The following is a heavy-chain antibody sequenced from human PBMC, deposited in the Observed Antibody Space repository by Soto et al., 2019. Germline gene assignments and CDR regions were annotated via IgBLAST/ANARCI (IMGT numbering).Heavy chain of an antibody. Sequence: PSETLSLTCSVSGDSISTSYWSWIRQPADPRPEWIGRFHSNGNSHYNPSLMSRVSMSMDTSNNQFSLELSSVTAADTAVYYCARISRGFCSGGRCSPLLFDYWGQGTLVTVSS. J-gene: IGHJ4*02. CDR3: ARISRGFCSGGRCSPLLFDY. CDR2: FHSNGNS. CDR1: GDSISTSY. D-gene: IGHD2-15*01. V-gene: IGHV4-4*07.